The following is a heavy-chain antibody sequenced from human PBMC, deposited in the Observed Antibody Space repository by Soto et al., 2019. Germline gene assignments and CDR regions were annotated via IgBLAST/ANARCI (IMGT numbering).Heavy chain of an antibody. J-gene: IGHJ5*01. CDR1: GDTFNSHT. Sequence: VQLVQSGAEVRKPGSSVRVSCETSGDTFNSHTINWLRQAPGQGLEWMGGIIPVFGSPTYAQKVQARLTITADTSTQTAYMELSSLTSADTAFYFCARDITGNNNWCESWGQGTLVTVSS. D-gene: IGHD3-10*01. CDR2: IIPVFGSP. CDR3: ARDITGNNNWCES. V-gene: IGHV1-69*06.